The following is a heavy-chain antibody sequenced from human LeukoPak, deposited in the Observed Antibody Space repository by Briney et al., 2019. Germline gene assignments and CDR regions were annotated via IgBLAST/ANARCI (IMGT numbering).Heavy chain of an antibody. CDR3: AREKLGGPYDSGWYKDY. D-gene: IGHD6-19*01. Sequence: SETQSLTCTVSGGSISSSSYYWGWIRQPPGKGLEWIGSVFYSGSTFYNPSLKSRVTISVDTSKNQFSLKLTSVTAADTAVYYCAREKLGGPYDSGWYKDYWGQGTLVTVSS. CDR1: GGSISSSSYY. CDR2: VFYSGST. J-gene: IGHJ4*02. V-gene: IGHV4-39*07.